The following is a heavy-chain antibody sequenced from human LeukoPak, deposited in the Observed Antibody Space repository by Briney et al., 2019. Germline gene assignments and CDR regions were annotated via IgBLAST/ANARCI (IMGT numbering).Heavy chain of an antibody. J-gene: IGHJ2*01. D-gene: IGHD4-23*01. CDR2: IYYSGST. CDR1: GGSISGYY. V-gene: IGHV4-59*01. CDR3: ARSVVTLYWYFDL. Sequence: PSETLSLTCTVSGGSISGYYSNWIRQPPGKGLEWIGYIYYSGSTNYNPSLKSRVTISLDTSKNQFSLKLSSVTTADTAVYYCARSVVTLYWYFDLWGRGTLVTVSS.